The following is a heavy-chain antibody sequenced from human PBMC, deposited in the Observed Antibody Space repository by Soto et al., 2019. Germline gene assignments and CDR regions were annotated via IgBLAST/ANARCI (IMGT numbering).Heavy chain of an antibody. Sequence: SHTNTVACGSIVHYYWRWIRQPPGKGLEWIGYIYNSGTTTYNPSLKSRVTMSVDTSKNQFSLNLNSVTAADTAVYYCARPVRGRFDSWGQGTLVTVS. CDR3: ARPVRGRFDS. D-gene: IGHD6-6*01. CDR2: IYNSGTT. CDR1: CGSIVHYY. J-gene: IGHJ5*01. V-gene: IGHV4-59*08.